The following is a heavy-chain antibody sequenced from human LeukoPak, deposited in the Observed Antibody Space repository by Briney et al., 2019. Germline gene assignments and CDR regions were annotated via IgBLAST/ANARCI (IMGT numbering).Heavy chain of an antibody. Sequence: PGGSLRLSCAASGFTFSSHSMNWVRQAPGKGLEWVSYISSSSGAIYYADSVKGRFTISRDNAKNSLYLQMNSLRAEDTAVYYCARENYDSSGYPAGYFDYWGQGTLVTVSS. CDR3: ARENYDSSGYPAGYFDY. V-gene: IGHV3-48*01. D-gene: IGHD3-22*01. CDR1: GFTFSSHS. J-gene: IGHJ4*02. CDR2: ISSSSGAI.